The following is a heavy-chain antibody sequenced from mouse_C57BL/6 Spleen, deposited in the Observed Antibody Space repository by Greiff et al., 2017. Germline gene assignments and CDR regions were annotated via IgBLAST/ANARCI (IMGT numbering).Heavy chain of an antibody. CDR3: ARGATGKVDYAMDY. CDR1: GYTFTSYW. CDR2: IDPSDSYT. J-gene: IGHJ4*01. D-gene: IGHD4-1*02. Sequence: VQLQQPGAELVMPGASVKLSCKASGYTFTSYWMHWVKQRPGQGLEWIGEIDPSDSYTNYNQKFKGKSTLTVDKSSSTAYMQLSSLTSEDSAVYYCARGATGKVDYAMDYWGQGTSVTVSS. V-gene: IGHV1-69*01.